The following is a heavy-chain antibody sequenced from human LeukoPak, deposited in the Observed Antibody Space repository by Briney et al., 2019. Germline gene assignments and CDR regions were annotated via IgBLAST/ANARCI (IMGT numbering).Heavy chain of an antibody. D-gene: IGHD6-13*01. CDR1: GYSFTSYW. V-gene: IGHV5-51*01. Sequence: GESLKISCRGSGYSFTSYWIGWVRQMPGKGLEWMGIIYPGDSDTRYSPSFQGQVTISADKSISTAYLQWSSLKASDTAMYYCARHNSSSWYNWFDPWGQGTRVSVSS. CDR3: ARHNSSSWYNWFDP. J-gene: IGHJ5*02. CDR2: IYPGDSDT.